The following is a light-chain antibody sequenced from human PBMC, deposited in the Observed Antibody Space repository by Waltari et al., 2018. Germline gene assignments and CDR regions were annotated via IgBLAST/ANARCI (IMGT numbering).Light chain of an antibody. Sequence: EIVLTQFPGTLSLSAGERATLSCRASQSITRNYLAWFQQKPGKPHRLLIYGAPNGATGVPDRFSCSGSVTDFTLTIARLDPEDFAVYSCHQYGTSPWTFGQGTKVEI. CDR3: HQYGTSPWT. CDR1: QSITRNY. CDR2: GAP. J-gene: IGKJ1*01. V-gene: IGKV3-20*01.